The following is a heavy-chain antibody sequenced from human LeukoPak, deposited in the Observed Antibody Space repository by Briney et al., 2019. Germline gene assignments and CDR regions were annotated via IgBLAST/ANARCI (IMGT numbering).Heavy chain of an antibody. CDR3: LCTSTTCYLRFDP. CDR2: IIPILGTA. CDR1: GGTLSSYA. J-gene: IGHJ5*02. D-gene: IGHD2-2*01. Sequence: VASVKVSCKASGGTLSSYAISWVRQAPGQGLEWMGGIIPILGTASYAQKFQGRVTITTDESTSTAYVAVSSLSSEDTAVYYCLCTSTTCYLRFDPWGQGTLVTVSS. V-gene: IGHV1-69*05.